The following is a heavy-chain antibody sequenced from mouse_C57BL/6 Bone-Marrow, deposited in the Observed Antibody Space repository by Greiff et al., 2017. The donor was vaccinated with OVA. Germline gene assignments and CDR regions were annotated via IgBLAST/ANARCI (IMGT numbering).Heavy chain of an antibody. Sequence: QVQLKQPGAELVMPGASVKLSCKASGYTFTSYWMHWVKQRPGQGLEWIGEIDPSDSYTNYNQKFKGKSTLTVDKSSSTAYMQLSSLTSEDSAVYYCARVYLYYFDYWGQGTTLTVSS. CDR3: ARVYLYYFDY. CDR2: IDPSDSYT. D-gene: IGHD5-5*01. J-gene: IGHJ2*01. CDR1: GYTFTSYW. V-gene: IGHV1-69*01.